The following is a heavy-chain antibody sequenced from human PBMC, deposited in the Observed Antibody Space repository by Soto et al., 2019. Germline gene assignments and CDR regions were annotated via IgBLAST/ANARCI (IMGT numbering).Heavy chain of an antibody. Sequence: QVQLVQSGAEVKKTGASVKVSCKASGYTFTSYDINWVRQATGQGLEWMGWMNPNSGNTVYAQKFQGRVTMTRNTSISTAYMELSSLRSEDKAVYYCASSPITMVVAPWGQGTLVTVSS. D-gene: IGHD3-22*01. J-gene: IGHJ5*02. CDR3: ASSPITMVVAP. V-gene: IGHV1-8*01. CDR1: GYTFTSYD. CDR2: MNPNSGNT.